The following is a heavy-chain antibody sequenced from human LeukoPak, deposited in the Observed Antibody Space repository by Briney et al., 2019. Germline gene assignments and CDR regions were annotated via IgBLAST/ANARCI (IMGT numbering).Heavy chain of an antibody. CDR3: AGRPTGYSSGYIH. Sequence: GGSLRLSCVASGITFSNYAVSWVRQAPEKGLDWVSVISGSAHKIRYADSVKGRFTISRDNSENIVYLQMNNLRVEDTAVYYCAGRPTGYSSGYIHWGQGTLVTASS. V-gene: IGHV3-23*01. CDR2: ISGSAHKI. J-gene: IGHJ4*02. CDR1: GITFSNYA. D-gene: IGHD5-18*01.